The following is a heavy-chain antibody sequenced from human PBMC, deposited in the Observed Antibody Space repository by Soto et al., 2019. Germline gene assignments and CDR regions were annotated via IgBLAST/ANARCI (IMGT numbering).Heavy chain of an antibody. CDR1: GGTFSSYY. CDR3: ARDCLLTGTTMGRTAFDI. J-gene: IGHJ3*02. Sequence: QVQLVQSGAEVKKPGSSVKVSCKASGGTFSSYYISWVRQAPGQGLEWMGIINPSGGSTSYAQKFQGRVTMTRDTSTSTVYMELSSLRSEDTAVYYCARDCLLTGTTMGRTAFDIWGQGTMVTVSS. D-gene: IGHD1-7*01. CDR2: INPSGGST. V-gene: IGHV1-46*01.